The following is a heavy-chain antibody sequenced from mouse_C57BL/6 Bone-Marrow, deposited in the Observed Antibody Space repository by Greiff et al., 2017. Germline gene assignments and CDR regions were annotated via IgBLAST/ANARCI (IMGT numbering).Heavy chain of an antibody. D-gene: IGHD2-2*01. CDR2: IDPSDSET. CDR3: ARLGGDDDWGVRYYAIDY. V-gene: IGHV1-52*01. Sequence: VQLQQPGAELVRPGSSVKLSCKASGYTFTSYWMHWVKQRPLQGLEWIGNIDPSDSETQYNQKFNDKATLTVDKSSSTAYMQLSSLTSEDSAVYCCARLGGDDDWGVRYYAIDYWGQGTSVTVSS. J-gene: IGHJ4*01. CDR1: GYTFTSYW.